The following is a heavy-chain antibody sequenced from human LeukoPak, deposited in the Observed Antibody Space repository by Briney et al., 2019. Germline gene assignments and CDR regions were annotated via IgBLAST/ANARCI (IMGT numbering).Heavy chain of an antibody. CDR2: IESGGST. J-gene: IGHJ6*02. V-gene: IGHV3-53*01. CDR1: GFTVSSKY. D-gene: IGHD3-10*01. CDR3: ARVGSYYDMDV. Sequence: GGSLRLTCTASGFTVSSKYMNWVRQAPGKGLEWVSVIESGGSTHYADSVKGRFTISRDNSQNTLYLQMNSLRAEDTAVYYCARVGSYYDMDVWGQGTTVTVSS.